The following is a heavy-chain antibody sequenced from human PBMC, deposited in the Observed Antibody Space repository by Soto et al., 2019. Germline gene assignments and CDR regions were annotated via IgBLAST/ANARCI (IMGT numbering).Heavy chain of an antibody. CDR3: AKDLFSAIVLVPAARSYYGMDV. CDR2: ISYDGSNK. D-gene: IGHD2-2*01. J-gene: IGHJ6*02. Sequence: QVQLVESGGGVVQPGRSLRLSCAASGFTFSSYGMHWVRQAPGKGLEWVAVISYDGSNKYYADSVKGRFTISRDNSKNALYLPLNGLRAEDTAVYYCAKDLFSAIVLVPAARSYYGMDVWGQGTTVTVSS. CDR1: GFTFSSYG. V-gene: IGHV3-30*18.